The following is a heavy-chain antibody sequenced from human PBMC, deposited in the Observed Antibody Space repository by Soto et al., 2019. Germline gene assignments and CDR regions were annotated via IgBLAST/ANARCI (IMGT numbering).Heavy chain of an antibody. CDR3: AKVPHYDFWSGYPRYFQH. CDR1: GFTFSSYA. V-gene: IGHV3-23*01. J-gene: IGHJ1*01. Sequence: GGSLRLSCAASGFTFSSYAMSWVRQAPGKGLEWVSAISGSGGSTYYADSVKGRFTISRDNSKNTLYLQMNSLRAEDTAVYYCAKVPHYDFWSGYPRYFQHWGQGTLVTVSS. D-gene: IGHD3-3*01. CDR2: ISGSGGST.